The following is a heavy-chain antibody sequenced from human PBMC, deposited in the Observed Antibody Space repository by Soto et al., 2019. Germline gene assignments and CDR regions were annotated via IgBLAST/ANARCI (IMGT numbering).Heavy chain of an antibody. J-gene: IGHJ6*03. D-gene: IGHD5-12*01. V-gene: IGHV4-31*03. Sequence: SETLSLTCTVSGGSISSGGYYWSWIRQHPGKGLEWIGYIYYSGSTYYNPSLKSRVTISVDTSKNQFSLKLSSVTAADTAVYYCARDGSGYYQAGSHDMDVLCKETTLTIS. CDR2: IYYSGST. CDR1: GGSISSGGYY. CDR3: ARDGSGYYQAGSHDMDV.